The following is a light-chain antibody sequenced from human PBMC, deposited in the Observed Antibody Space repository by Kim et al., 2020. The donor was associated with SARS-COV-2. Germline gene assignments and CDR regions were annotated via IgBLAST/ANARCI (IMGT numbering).Light chain of an antibody. CDR3: QQRSNLVT. V-gene: IGKV3-11*01. CDR1: QSVDTN. J-gene: IGKJ4*01. Sequence: EIVMTQSPATLSVSPGERVTLSCRASQSVDTNLAWYQQKPGQAPRLLIYDASNRATGIPARFSGSGSGTDFTLTISSLEPEDFALYYCQQRSNLVTFGGGTKVDIK. CDR2: DAS.